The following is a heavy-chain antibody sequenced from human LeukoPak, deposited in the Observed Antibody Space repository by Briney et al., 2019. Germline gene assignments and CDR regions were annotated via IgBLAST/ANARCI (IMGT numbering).Heavy chain of an antibody. J-gene: IGHJ4*02. CDR2: ISVGSNYR. CDR1: GYTFSDFS. D-gene: IGHD3-22*01. V-gene: IGHV3-21*01. Sequence: GGSLRLSCAASGYTFSDFSVTWVRQAPGKGLEWVSSISVGSNYRYYADSVRGRFTISRDDARDSLFLQMNSLRAEDTAVYFCVRLRRNNDRSGYYYYYDYWGQGTLVTVSS. CDR3: VRLRRNNDRSGYYYYYDY.